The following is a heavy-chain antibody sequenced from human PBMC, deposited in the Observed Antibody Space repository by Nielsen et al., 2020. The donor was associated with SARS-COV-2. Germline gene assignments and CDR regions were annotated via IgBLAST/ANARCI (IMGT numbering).Heavy chain of an antibody. CDR3: AKDLLLGYCSGGSCYDLSDYFDY. V-gene: IGHV3-9*01. CDR2: ISWNSGSI. Sequence: GGSLRLSCAASGFTFDDYAMHWVRQAPGKGLEWVSGISWNSGSIGYADSVKGRFTISRDNAKNSLYLQMNSLRAEDTAVYYCAKDLLLGYCSGGSCYDLSDYFDYWGQGTLVTVSS. J-gene: IGHJ4*02. CDR1: GFTFDDYA. D-gene: IGHD2-15*01.